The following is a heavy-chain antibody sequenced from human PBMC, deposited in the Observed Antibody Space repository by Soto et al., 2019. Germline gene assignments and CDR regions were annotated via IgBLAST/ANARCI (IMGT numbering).Heavy chain of an antibody. CDR3: VRDYYDSSGYPRQWFDP. Sequence: SETLSLTCTVSGGSIRSAYYYWSWIRQPPGKGLEWIGYIYYSGSIYYNPSLKSRVTISVDTSKNQFSLKLSSVTAADTAVYYCVRDYYDSSGYPRQWFDPWGQGTLVTVSS. V-gene: IGHV4-30-4*01. CDR1: GGSIRSAYYY. D-gene: IGHD3-22*01. J-gene: IGHJ5*02. CDR2: IYYSGSI.